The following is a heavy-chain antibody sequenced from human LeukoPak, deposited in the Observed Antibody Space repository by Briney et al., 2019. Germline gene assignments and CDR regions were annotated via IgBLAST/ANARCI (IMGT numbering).Heavy chain of an antibody. J-gene: IGHJ4*02. Sequence: GRSLRLSCAASGFTFSSYAMHWVRQAPGKGLEWVAVISYDGSNKYYADSVKGRFTISRDNSKNTLYLQMNSLRAEDTAVYYCARGGYGDYGEPPPGDYWGQGTLVTVSS. D-gene: IGHD4-17*01. CDR3: ARGGYGDYGEPPPGDY. CDR1: GFTFSSYA. CDR2: ISYDGSNK. V-gene: IGHV3-30-3*01.